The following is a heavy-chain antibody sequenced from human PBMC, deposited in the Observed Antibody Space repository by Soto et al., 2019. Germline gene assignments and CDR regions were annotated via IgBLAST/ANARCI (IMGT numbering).Heavy chain of an antibody. CDR1: GYTLTELS. V-gene: IGHV1-24*01. CDR3: ATSLPGVAVAGKPLAF. CDR2: FDPEDGET. D-gene: IGHD6-19*01. Sequence: ASVKVSCKVSGYTLTELSMHWVRQAPGKGLEWMGGFDPEDGETIYAQKFQGRVTMTEDTSTDTAYMELSSLRSEDTAVYYCATSLPGVAVAGKPLAFWGQGTLVTVSS. J-gene: IGHJ4*02.